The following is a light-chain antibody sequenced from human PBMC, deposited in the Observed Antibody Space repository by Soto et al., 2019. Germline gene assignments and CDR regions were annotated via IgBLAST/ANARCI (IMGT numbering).Light chain of an antibody. CDR1: VLGKEY. V-gene: IGLV3-27*01. CDR3: FSVAGNSRM. CDR2: QDI. Sequence: SYELTQPSSVSVSPGQTATITCSGDVLGKEYVRWFQQMPGQAPVLVIYQDIKRPSGTPDRFSGSSSGRTATLTISGAQVEDEADYYCFSVAGNSRMFGGGTKLTVL. J-gene: IGLJ3*02.